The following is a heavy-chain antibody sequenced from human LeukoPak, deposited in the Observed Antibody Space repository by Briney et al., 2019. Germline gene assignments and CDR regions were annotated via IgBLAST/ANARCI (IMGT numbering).Heavy chain of an antibody. D-gene: IGHD6-13*01. J-gene: IGHJ5*02. CDR2: INPNSGGT. Sequence: ASVKVSCKASGYTFTSYGISWVRQAPGQGLEWMGWINPNSGGTNYAQKFQGWVTMTRDTSISTAYMELSRLRSDDTAVYYCAKAAAGTPYNWFDPWGQGTLVTVSS. CDR3: AKAAAGTPYNWFDP. CDR1: GYTFTSYG. V-gene: IGHV1-2*04.